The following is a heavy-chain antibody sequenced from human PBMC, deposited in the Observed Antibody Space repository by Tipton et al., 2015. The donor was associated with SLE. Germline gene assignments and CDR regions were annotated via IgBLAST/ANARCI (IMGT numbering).Heavy chain of an antibody. J-gene: IGHJ2*01. CDR2: INHSGST. Sequence: TLSLTCAVSGGSISSGGYSWSWIRQPPGKGLEWIGEINHSGSTNYNPSLKSRVTISVDTSKNQFSLKLSSVTAADTAVYYCARGDLYWYFDLWGRGTLVTVSS. V-gene: IGHV4-30-2*01. CDR1: GGSISSGGYS. CDR3: ARGDLYWYFDL.